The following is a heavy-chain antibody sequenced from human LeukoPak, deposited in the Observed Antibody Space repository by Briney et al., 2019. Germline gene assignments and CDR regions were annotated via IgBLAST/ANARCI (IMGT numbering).Heavy chain of an antibody. CDR3: ARDRYYYDSSSYYYRFDP. J-gene: IGHJ5*02. CDR2: IYTSGST. CDR1: GGSINTYY. Sequence: SETLSLTCTVSGGSINTYYWSWIRQPAGKGLELIGRIYTSGSTNYNPSLKSRVTLSVDTSKNQLSLKLSSVTAADTAVYYCARDRYYYDSSSYYYRFDPWGQGTLVTVSS. V-gene: IGHV4-4*07. D-gene: IGHD3-22*01.